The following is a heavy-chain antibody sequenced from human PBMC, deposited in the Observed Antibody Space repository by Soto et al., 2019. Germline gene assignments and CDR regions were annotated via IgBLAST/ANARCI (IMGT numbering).Heavy chain of an antibody. CDR3: ARDSYYDILTGYYDYYGMDV. CDR1: GYTFTSYC. J-gene: IGHJ6*02. V-gene: IGHV1-18*01. CDR2: ISAYNGNT. D-gene: IGHD3-9*01. Sequence: ASLKVSCKAYGYTFTSYCIGWVRQAPVQGLEWMGWISAYNGNTNYAQKLQGRVTMTTDTSTSTAYMELRSLRSDDTAVYYCARDSYYDILTGYYDYYGMDVWGQGTTVTV.